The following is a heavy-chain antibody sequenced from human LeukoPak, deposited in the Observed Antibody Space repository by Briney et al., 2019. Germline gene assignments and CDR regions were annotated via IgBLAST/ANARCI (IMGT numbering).Heavy chain of an antibody. CDR3: ARVSAVAGAFSY. CDR2: IHIYRGNT. V-gene: IGHV1-18*01. D-gene: IGHD6-19*01. J-gene: IGHJ4*02. CDR1: GYSSTNYG. Sequence: GASVKVSCKASGYSSTNYGISWVRQAPGQGLEWMGWIHIYRGNTNYAQKFQGRVTMTTDTSTSTVYMEVRGLRSDDTAMYYCARVSAVAGAFSYRGQGTLVTVSS.